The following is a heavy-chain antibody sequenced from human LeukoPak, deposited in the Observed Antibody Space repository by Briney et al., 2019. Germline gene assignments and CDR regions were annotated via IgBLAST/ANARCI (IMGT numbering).Heavy chain of an antibody. CDR1: GYTFSNFG. CDR2: ISGNNDNP. CDR3: ATDGTSTDDY. Sequence: ASVKVSCKTSGYTFSNFGINWVRQAPGQGLEWMGWISGNNDNPNYGQKFQGRFTVTTDSSTSTAYMRLRNRTFDDTAVYYCATDGTSTDDYWGRGTLVPVSS. J-gene: IGHJ4*02. V-gene: IGHV1-18*01. D-gene: IGHD2-2*01.